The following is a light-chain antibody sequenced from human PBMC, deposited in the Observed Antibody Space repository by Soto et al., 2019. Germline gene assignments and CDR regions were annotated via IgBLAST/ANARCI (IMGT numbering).Light chain of an antibody. CDR1: QNINSW. Sequence: DIQMTQSPSTLSASVGDRVTITCRASQNINSWLAWYQQKPGQAPKLMIYKASSLESGVPSRFSGSVSGTEFTLTISSLQPDDFATYYCQQYKSYSLTFGGGTKVEI. V-gene: IGKV1-5*03. CDR2: KAS. CDR3: QQYKSYSLT. J-gene: IGKJ4*01.